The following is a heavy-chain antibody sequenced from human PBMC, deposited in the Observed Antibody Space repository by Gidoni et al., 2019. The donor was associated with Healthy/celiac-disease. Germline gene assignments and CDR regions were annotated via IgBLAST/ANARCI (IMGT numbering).Heavy chain of an antibody. CDR3: ARDRHSSGFDY. V-gene: IGHV3-21*01. Sequence: EVQLVESGGGLVKPGWSLRLSCAASGFTFSSYSMNWVRQAPGKGLEWVSSISSSSSYIYYADSVKGRFTISRDNAKNSLYLQMNSLRAEDTAVYYCARDRHSSGFDYWGQGTLVTVSS. D-gene: IGHD6-19*01. CDR1: GFTFSSYS. CDR2: ISSSSSYI. J-gene: IGHJ4*02.